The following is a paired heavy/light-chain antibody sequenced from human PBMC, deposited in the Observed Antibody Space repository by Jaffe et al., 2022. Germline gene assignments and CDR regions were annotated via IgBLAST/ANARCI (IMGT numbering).Heavy chain of an antibody. CDR2: IYYSGST. Sequence: QVQLQESGPGLVKPSETLSLTCTVSGGSISSYYWSWIRQPPGKGLEWIGYIYYSGSTNYNPSLKSRVTISVDTSKNQFSLKLSSVTAADTAVYYCARAPRQQQLVRSGFGYMDVWGKGTTVTVSS. D-gene: IGHD6-13*01. CDR3: ARAPRQQQLVRSGFGYMDV. J-gene: IGHJ6*03. CDR1: GGSISSYY. V-gene: IGHV4-59*01.
Light chain of an antibody. CDR2: GAS. CDR3: QQYGSSPGWT. V-gene: IGKV3-20*01. J-gene: IGKJ1*01. CDR1: QSVSSSY. Sequence: EIVLTQSPGTLSLSPGERATLSCRASQSVSSSYLAWYQQKPGQAPRLLIYGASSRATGIPDRFSGSGSGTDFTLTISRLEPEDFAVYYCQQYGSSPGWTFGQGTKVEIK.